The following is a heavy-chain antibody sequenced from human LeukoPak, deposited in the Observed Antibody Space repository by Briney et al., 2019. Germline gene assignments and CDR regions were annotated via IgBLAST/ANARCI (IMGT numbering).Heavy chain of an antibody. J-gene: IGHJ4*02. V-gene: IGHV4-59*01. D-gene: IGHD2-15*01. CDR2: IYYTGGT. CDR3: AREREFCSGGICSSVRSYLAPDY. Sequence: SETLSLTCTVSGGSISGYYWSWIRQPPGKGLEWIGDIYYTGGTNYNPSLKGRVTISVDTSKNQFSLKLSSVTAADTAVYYCAREREFCSGGICSSVRSYLAPDYWGQGTLVTVYS. CDR1: GGSISGYY.